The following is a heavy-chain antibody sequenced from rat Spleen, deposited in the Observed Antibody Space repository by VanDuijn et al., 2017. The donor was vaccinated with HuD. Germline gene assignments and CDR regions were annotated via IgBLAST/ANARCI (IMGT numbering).Heavy chain of an antibody. D-gene: IGHD1-6*01. CDR3: ARGGYTTDYFYVGWFAY. V-gene: IGHV5-29*01. Sequence: EVQLVESDGGLVQPGRSLKLSCAASGFTFSDYYMAWVRQAPTKGLEWVATMSYDGSSTYYRVSVKGRFTISRDNAKNTLYLQMDSLRSEDTATYYCARGGYTTDYFYVGWFAYWGQGTLVTVSS. J-gene: IGHJ3*01. CDR2: MSYDGSST. CDR1: GFTFSDYY.